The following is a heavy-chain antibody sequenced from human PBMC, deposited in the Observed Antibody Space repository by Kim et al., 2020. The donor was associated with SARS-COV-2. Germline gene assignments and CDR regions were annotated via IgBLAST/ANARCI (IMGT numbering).Heavy chain of an antibody. CDR1: GFTFENYA. V-gene: IGHV3-23*01. CDR3: AKCYYSLGEDAFNI. J-gene: IGHJ3*02. Sequence: GGSLRLSCTASGFTFENYAMSWVRQAPGKGLEWVAYIRGGGAKTAYADSVTGRVIISIDNFKNVLSPKMDNLRDKDTAVYYCAKCYYSLGEDAFNIWGRGTTVTVSS. D-gene: IGHD3-10*01. CDR2: IRGGGAKT.